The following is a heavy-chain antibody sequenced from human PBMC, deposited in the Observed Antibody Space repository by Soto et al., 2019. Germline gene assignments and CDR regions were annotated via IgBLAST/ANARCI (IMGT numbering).Heavy chain of an antibody. CDR1: GGSISNRY. J-gene: IGHJ4*02. CDR2: IYHSGST. CDR3: ARCIVVVVAATQSFDY. Sequence: SETLSLTCTFSGGSISNRYWSWSRQPPGKGLGWMGSIYHSGSTDYNPPLKSRVTISVDTSKNQFSLTLSSVTAADTAVYYCARCIVVVVAATQSFDYRGQGTLVTVSS. D-gene: IGHD2-15*01. V-gene: IGHV4-4*08.